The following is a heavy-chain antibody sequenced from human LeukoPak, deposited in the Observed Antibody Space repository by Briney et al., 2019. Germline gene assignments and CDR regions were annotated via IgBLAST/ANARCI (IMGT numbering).Heavy chain of an antibody. CDR2: ISGSGGST. CDR3: AKEYCSGGSCYLSRDAFDI. V-gene: IGHV3-23*01. D-gene: IGHD2-15*01. CDR1: GFTVSSNY. J-gene: IGHJ3*02. Sequence: GGSLRLSCAASGFTVSSNYMSWVRQAPGKGLEWVSAISGSGGSTYYADSVKGRFTISRDNSKNTLYLQMNSLRAEDTAVYYCAKEYCSGGSCYLSRDAFDIWGQGTMVTVSS.